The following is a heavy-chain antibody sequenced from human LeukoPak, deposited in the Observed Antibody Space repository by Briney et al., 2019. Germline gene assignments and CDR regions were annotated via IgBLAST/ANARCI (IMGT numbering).Heavy chain of an antibody. CDR2: IDVYSGKT. V-gene: IGHV1-18*01. D-gene: IGHD1-26*01. CDR3: ATYTTSSRGGDPDY. J-gene: IGHJ4*02. CDR1: NYTFTSYG. Sequence: ASVKVSCKASNYTFTSYGITWVRQAPGQGLEWMGWIDVYSGKTMYGQKVQGRVTMTTDTSTSAVFMELKSLRSDDTAVYYCATYTTSSRGGDPDYWGQGTLVTVSS.